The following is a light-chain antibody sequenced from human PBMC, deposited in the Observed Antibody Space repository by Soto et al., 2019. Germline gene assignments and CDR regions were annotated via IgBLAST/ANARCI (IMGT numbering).Light chain of an antibody. Sequence: DIQMTQSPSTLSASVGDRVTITCRASQSISSWLAWYQQKPGKAPKLLIYKASSLESGVPSRFSGSGSRTEFTLTISSLQPDDFATYYCQQYNSWGTFGQGTKVEIK. CDR1: QSISSW. CDR3: QQYNSWGT. J-gene: IGKJ1*01. V-gene: IGKV1-5*03. CDR2: KAS.